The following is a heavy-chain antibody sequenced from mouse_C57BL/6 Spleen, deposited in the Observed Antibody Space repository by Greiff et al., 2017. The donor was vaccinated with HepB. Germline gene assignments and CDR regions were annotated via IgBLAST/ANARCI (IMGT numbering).Heavy chain of an antibody. V-gene: IGHV4-1*01. D-gene: IGHD1-1*01. CDR2: INPDSSTI. CDR3: ARRGIYYGSSLYWYFDV. Sequence: EVHLVESGGGLVQPGGSLKLSCAASGIDFSRYWMSWVRRAPGKGLEWIGEINPDSSTINYAPSLKDKFIISRDNAKNTLYLQMSKVRSEDTALYYCARRGIYYGSSLYWYFDVWGTGTTVTVSS. J-gene: IGHJ1*03. CDR1: GIDFSRYW.